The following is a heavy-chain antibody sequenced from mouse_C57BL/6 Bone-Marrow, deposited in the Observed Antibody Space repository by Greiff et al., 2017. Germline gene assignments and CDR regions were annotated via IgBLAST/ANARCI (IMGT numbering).Heavy chain of an antibody. CDR1: GFTFSDYY. CDR2: ISNGGGST. V-gene: IGHV5-12*01. D-gene: IGHD4-1*01. J-gene: IGHJ2*01. CDR3: ASSGFDY. Sequence: EVQRVESGGGLVQPGGSLKLSCAASGFTFSDYYMYWVRQTPEKRLEWVAYISNGGGSTYYPDTVKGRFTISRDNAKHTLYLQMSRLKSEDTAMYYCASSGFDYWGQGTTLTVSS.